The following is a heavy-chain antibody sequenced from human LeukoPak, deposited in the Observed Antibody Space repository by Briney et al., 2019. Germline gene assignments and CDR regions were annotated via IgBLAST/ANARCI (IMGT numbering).Heavy chain of an antibody. J-gene: IGHJ3*02. CDR1: GGSISSGGYS. CDR2: IYHSGST. CDR3: ARELVDAFDI. Sequence: PSQTLSLTCAVSGGSISSGGYSWSWIRQPPGKGLEWIGYIYHSGSTYYNPSLKSRVTISVDTSKNQFSLKLSSVTAADTAVYYCARELVDAFDIWGQGTMVTVSS. D-gene: IGHD2-21*01. V-gene: IGHV4-30-2*01.